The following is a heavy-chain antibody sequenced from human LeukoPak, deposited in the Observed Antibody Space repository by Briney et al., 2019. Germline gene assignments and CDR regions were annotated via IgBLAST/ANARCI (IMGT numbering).Heavy chain of an antibody. D-gene: IGHD2-21*02. Sequence: SETLSLTCTVSGGSISSYYWSWIRQPPGKGLEWIGYIYYSGSTNYNPSLKSRLTISVDPYKNQFSLTLISVTAADTAVYYCARVGLFVVVTAIRGQYSFDYWGQGTLVTVSS. CDR1: GGSISSYY. CDR3: ARVGLFVVVTAIRGQYSFDY. CDR2: IYYSGST. J-gene: IGHJ4*02. V-gene: IGHV4-59*08.